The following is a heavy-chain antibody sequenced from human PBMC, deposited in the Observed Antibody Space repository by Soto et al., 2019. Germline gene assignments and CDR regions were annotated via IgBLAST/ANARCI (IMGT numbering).Heavy chain of an antibody. J-gene: IGHJ6*03. V-gene: IGHV3-30*18. Sequence: QVQLVESGGGVVQPGRSLRLSCAASGFTFSSYGMHWVRQAPGKGLEWVAVISYDGSNKYYADSVKGRFTISRDNSKNTLYQQMNSLRAEDTAVYYCAKDGKGGGYDSDIPTRYYYYYMDVWGKGTTVTVSS. CDR3: AKDGKGGGYDSDIPTRYYYYYMDV. CDR2: ISYDGSNK. D-gene: IGHD5-12*01. CDR1: GFTFSSYG.